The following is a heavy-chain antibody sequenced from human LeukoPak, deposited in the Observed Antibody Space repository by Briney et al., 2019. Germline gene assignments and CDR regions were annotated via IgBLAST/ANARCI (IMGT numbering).Heavy chain of an antibody. CDR3: ARTIAAALTYYFDY. CDR1: GGSFSGYY. CDR2: INHSGST. Sequence: SETLSLTCAVYGGSFSGYYWSWIRQPPGKGLEWIGEINHSGSTNYNPSLKSRVTISVDTSKSQFSLKLSSVTAADTAVYYCARTIAAALTYYFDYWGQGTLVTVSS. D-gene: IGHD6-13*01. J-gene: IGHJ4*02. V-gene: IGHV4-34*01.